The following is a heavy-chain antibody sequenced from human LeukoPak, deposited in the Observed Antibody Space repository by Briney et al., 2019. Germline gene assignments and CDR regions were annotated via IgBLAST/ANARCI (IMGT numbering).Heavy chain of an antibody. V-gene: IGHV3-21*01. CDR1: GFTFSNYG. J-gene: IGHJ3*02. CDR3: ARDSSRAFDI. CDR2: ISSSSSYI. Sequence: GGSLRLSCAASGFTFSNYGMHWVRQAPGKGLEWVSSISSSSSYIYYADSVKGRFTISRDNAKNSLYLQMNSLRAEDTAVYYCARDSSRAFDIWGQGTMVTVSS. D-gene: IGHD2-15*01.